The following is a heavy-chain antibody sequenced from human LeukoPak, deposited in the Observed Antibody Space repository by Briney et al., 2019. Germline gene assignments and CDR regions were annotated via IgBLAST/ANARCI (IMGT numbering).Heavy chain of an antibody. D-gene: IGHD3-22*01. CDR2: ISSSSSYI. V-gene: IGHV3-21*04. Sequence: PGGSLRLSCAASGFTFSSYSMNWVRQAPGKGLEWVSSISSSSSYIYYADSVKGRFTISRDNSKNTLYLQMNSLRAEDAAVYYCARPLYYYDSSGYSPEDYWGQGTLVTVSS. J-gene: IGHJ4*02. CDR3: ARPLYYYDSSGYSPEDY. CDR1: GFTFSSYS.